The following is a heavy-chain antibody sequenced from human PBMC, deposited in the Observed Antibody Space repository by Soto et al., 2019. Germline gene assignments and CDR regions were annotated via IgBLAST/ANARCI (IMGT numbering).Heavy chain of an antibody. D-gene: IGHD3-10*01. CDR2: ISTYNGNT. V-gene: IGHV1-18*04. CDR1: GYTFTSYG. J-gene: IGHJ6*02. CDR3: ARDGQTTMVRGVRVGSYNYYGMDV. Sequence: QVQLVQSGAEVKKPGASVKVSCKASGYTFTSYGISWVRQAPGQGLEWMGWISTYNGNTNYAQKLQGRATMTTDPATSTAYMELRSLRSDDTAVYYCARDGQTTMVRGVRVGSYNYYGMDVWGQGTTVTVSS.